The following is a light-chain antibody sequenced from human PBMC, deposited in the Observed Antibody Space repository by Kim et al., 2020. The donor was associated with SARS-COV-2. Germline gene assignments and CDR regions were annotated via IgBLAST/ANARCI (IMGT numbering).Light chain of an antibody. CDR3: NSRDSSGKNWV. CDR2: GKN. V-gene: IGLV3-19*01. J-gene: IGLJ3*02. Sequence: ALGQTVRITCQGGSLRSYYASWYQQKPGQAPVLVIYGKNNRPSGIPDRFSGSSSGNTASLTITGAQAEDEADYYCNSRDSSGKNWVFGGGTQMTVL. CDR1: SLRSYY.